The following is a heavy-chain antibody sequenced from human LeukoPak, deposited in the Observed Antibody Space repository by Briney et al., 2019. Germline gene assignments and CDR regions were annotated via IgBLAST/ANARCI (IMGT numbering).Heavy chain of an antibody. CDR1: GFTFSNYW. CDR2: IKQGGVET. D-gene: IGHD3-22*01. V-gene: IGHV3-7*01. CDR3: ARGGIQSGYYHFAS. Sequence: GGSLRLSCAASGFTFSNYWMAWVRQAPGKGLEWVAIIKQGGVETYYAESVKGRFTISRDNAKNSLFLEMNSPRDDDTAVYYCARGGIQSGYYHFASWGRGTPVSVSS. J-gene: IGHJ4*02.